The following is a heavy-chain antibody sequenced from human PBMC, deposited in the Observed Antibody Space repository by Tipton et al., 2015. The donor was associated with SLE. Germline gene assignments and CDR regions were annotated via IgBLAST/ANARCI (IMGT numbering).Heavy chain of an antibody. CDR1: GGSISSGGYY. J-gene: IGHJ6*02. CDR2: IYYSGST. D-gene: IGHD3-9*01. CDR3: ARGSPGRSEGHYKDYHYGIDV. Sequence: TLSLTCTVSGGSISSGGYYCSWIRQHPGKGLEWIGYIYYSGSTYNNPSLTSRVTISVDTSKNQFSLQLISVAAADTAVYYCARGSPGRSEGHYKDYHYGIDVWGQGTTVTVSS. V-gene: IGHV4-31*03.